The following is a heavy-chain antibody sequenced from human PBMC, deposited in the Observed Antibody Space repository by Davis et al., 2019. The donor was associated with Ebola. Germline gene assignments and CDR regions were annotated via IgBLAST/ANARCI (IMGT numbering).Heavy chain of an antibody. CDR3: ARDPYYYDSSGYVNYYGMDV. Sequence: GGSLRLSCAASGFTFSSYAMTWVRQAPGKGLEWVSAISGSGGSTYYADSVKGRFTISRDNSKNTLYLQMNSLRAEDTAVYYCARDPYYYDSSGYVNYYGMDVWGQGTTVTVSS. J-gene: IGHJ6*02. CDR1: GFTFSSYA. CDR2: ISGSGGST. V-gene: IGHV3-23*01. D-gene: IGHD3-22*01.